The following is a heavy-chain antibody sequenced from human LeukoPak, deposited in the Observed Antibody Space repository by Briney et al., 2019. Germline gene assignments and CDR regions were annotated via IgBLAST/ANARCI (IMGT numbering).Heavy chain of an antibody. CDR1: GFTFSNYA. D-gene: IGHD2-8*02. CDR3: TKAPLRSCSGAFCYPFDY. V-gene: IGHV3-23*01. Sequence: GGSLRLSCAASGFTFSNYAMSWVRQTPGKGLEWVAATVGGRPDTYHAESVKGRFTVSRDDSRDTLFLQMNRLSIDDTAIYYCTKAPLRSCSGAFCYPFDYWGQGTLVTVSS. J-gene: IGHJ4*02. CDR2: TVGGRPDT.